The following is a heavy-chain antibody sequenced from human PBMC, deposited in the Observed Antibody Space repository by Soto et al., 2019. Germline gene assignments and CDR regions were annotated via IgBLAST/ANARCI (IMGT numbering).Heavy chain of an antibody. D-gene: IGHD3-22*01. CDR3: ARWTYYHDSGGYR. V-gene: IGHV3-30-3*01. J-gene: IGHJ4*02. CDR2: ISHDGSKK. CDR1: GFTFNTYP. Sequence: QVQLVESGGGVVQPGRSRRLSCAASGFTFNTYPMHWVRQAPGKGLEWVALISHDGSKKYYADSVKGRFTISRDNSENTLYLQLNNLRAEDTAVYYCARWTYYHDSGGYRWGQGTLVTVSS.